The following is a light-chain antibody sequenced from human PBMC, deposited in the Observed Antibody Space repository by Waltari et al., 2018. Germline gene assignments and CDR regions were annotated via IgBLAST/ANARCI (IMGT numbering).Light chain of an antibody. Sequence: QSLLTQPPSVSAAPGQRISISCSGSSSNIGGNYVSGYQHLPGTPPKLLIYDNNKRPSGIPDRFSASKSGTSATLGITGLQTGDEANYFCGTWDSGLRTVIFGGGTKLTVL. V-gene: IGLV1-51*01. J-gene: IGLJ2*01. CDR2: DNN. CDR3: GTWDSGLRTVI. CDR1: SSNIGGNY.